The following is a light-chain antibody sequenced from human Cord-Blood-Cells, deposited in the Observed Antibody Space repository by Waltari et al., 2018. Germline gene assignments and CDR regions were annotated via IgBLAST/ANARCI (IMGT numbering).Light chain of an antibody. V-gene: IGKV1-33*01. CDR3: QQYDNLRHGVT. Sequence: DIQMTQSPSFLSASVGDSVTTTCKASQDISNYLNWYKQKPGKAPKLLFYDASNLETGVTSRLSGSGSWTDFSFTISSLQPEDISTYYCQQYDNLRHGVTFGGGTKVEIK. CDR2: DAS. CDR1: QDISNY. J-gene: IGKJ4*01.